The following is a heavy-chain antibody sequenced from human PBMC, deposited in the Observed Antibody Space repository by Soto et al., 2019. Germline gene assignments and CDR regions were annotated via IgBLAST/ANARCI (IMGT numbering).Heavy chain of an antibody. V-gene: IGHV3-74*01. CDR3: ARVSPGGDWFGP. J-gene: IGHJ5*02. Sequence: EVQLVESGGGLVQPGGSLRLSCAASGFTFSSYWMHWVRQAPGKGLVWVSRINSDGSSTSYADSVKGRFTISRDNAKNTLYLQMTSLRAEGRAVYSCARVSPGGDWFGPWGQGTLVTVSS. CDR2: INSDGSST. CDR1: GFTFSSYW. D-gene: IGHD3-10*01.